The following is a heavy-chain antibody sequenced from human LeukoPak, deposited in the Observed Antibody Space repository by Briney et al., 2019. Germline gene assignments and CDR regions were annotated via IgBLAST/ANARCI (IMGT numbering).Heavy chain of an antibody. CDR2: ISSSSSYI. V-gene: IGHV3-21*01. CDR1: GFTFSSYS. J-gene: IGHJ4*02. Sequence: GGSLRLSCAASGFTFSSYSMNWVRQAPGKGLEWVSSISSSSSYIYYADSVKGRFTISRDNSKNTLYLQMNSLRAEDTAVYYCAKAYPPRFDYWGQGTLVTVSS. CDR3: AKAYPPRFDY.